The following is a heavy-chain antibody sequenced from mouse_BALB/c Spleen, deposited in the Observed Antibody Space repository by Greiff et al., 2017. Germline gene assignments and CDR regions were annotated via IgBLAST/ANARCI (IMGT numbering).Heavy chain of an antibody. CDR2: IDPANGNT. D-gene: IGHD2-4*01. J-gene: IGHJ3*01. V-gene: IGHV14-3*02. CDR1: GFNIKDTY. Sequence: EVKLQESGAELVKPGASVKLSCTASGFNIKDTYMHWVKQRPEQGLEWIGRIDPANGNTKYDPKFQGKATITADTSSNTAYLQLSSLTSEDTAVYYCASYYDPFAYWGQGTLVTVSA. CDR3: ASYYDPFAY.